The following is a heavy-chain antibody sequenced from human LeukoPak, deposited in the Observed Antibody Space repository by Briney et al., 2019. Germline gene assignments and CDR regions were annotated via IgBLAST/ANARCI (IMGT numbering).Heavy chain of an antibody. CDR2: IYYSGST. Sequence: SETLSLTSTVSGGSISGGGYYWSWIRQHPGKGLEWIGYIYYSGSTYYNPSLKSRVTISVDTSKNQFSLKLSSVTAADTAVYYCARDHCSGGSCYLPAGWFDPWGQGTLVTVSS. D-gene: IGHD2-15*01. CDR3: ARDHCSGGSCYLPAGWFDP. CDR1: GGSISGGGYY. J-gene: IGHJ5*02. V-gene: IGHV4-31*03.